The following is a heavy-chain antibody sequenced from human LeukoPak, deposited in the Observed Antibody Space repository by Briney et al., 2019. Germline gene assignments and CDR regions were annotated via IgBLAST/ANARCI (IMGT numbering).Heavy chain of an antibody. Sequence: SVTVSCKTSGGTFSSYAISWVRQAPGQGLEWMGGIIPIFGTANYAQKFQGRVTITADGSTSTAYMELSSLRSEDTAVYYCASANSSSSYFDYWGQGTLVTVSS. CDR3: ASANSSSSYFDY. CDR2: IIPIFGTA. V-gene: IGHV1-69*13. CDR1: GGTFSSYA. D-gene: IGHD6-6*01. J-gene: IGHJ4*02.